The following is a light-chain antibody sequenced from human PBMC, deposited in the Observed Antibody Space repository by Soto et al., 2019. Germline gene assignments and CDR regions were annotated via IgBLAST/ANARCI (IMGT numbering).Light chain of an antibody. CDR2: GAS. CDR3: QQYGGSPPFS. Sequence: EIVLTQSPGTLSLSPGERATLSCRASQSVSNSLLAWYQQKPGQAPRLLMYGASSRATGIPDRFSGSGSETEFTLTISRLEPEDFAVYYCQQYGGSPPFSFGPGTKVD. CDR1: QSVSNSL. J-gene: IGKJ3*01. V-gene: IGKV3-20*01.